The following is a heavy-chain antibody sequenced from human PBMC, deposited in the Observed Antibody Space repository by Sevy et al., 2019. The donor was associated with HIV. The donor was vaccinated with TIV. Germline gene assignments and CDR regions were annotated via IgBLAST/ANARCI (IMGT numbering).Heavy chain of an antibody. V-gene: IGHV3-21*01. CDR3: ARDRYYYDKPAFDI. CDR2: ISSSSSYM. CDR1: GFTFSSYS. J-gene: IGHJ3*02. Sequence: GGSLRLSCAASGFTFSSYSMIWVRQAPGKGLEWVSSISSSSSYMYYADSVKGRFTISRDNAKNSLYLQMNSLRAEDTAVYYCARDRYYYDKPAFDIWGQGTMVTVSS. D-gene: IGHD3-22*01.